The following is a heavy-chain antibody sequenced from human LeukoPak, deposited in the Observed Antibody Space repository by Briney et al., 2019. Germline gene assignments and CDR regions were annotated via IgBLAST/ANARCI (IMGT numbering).Heavy chain of an antibody. D-gene: IGHD2-15*01. CDR2: INHSGST. Sequence: NASETLSLTCAVYGGSFSGYYWSWIRQPPGKGLEWIGEINHSGSTNYNPSLKSRVTISVDTSKNQFSLKLSSVTAADTAVYYCARVYCSGGSCTRGDYWGQGTLVTVSS. CDR3: ARVYCSGGSCTRGDY. CDR1: GGSFSGYY. J-gene: IGHJ4*02. V-gene: IGHV4-34*01.